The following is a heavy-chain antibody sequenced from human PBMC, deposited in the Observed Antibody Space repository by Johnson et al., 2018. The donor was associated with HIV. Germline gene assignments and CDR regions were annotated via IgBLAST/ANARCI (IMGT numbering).Heavy chain of an antibody. CDR2: ISWNGGST. J-gene: IGHJ3*02. CDR1: GLTFDDYG. D-gene: IGHD3-3*01. Sequence: VQLVESGGCVVRPGGSLRLSCAASGLTFDDYGMSWVRQAPGKGLEWVSGISWNGGSTGYADSVKGRFSISRDNAKNSLYLKMNSLRAEDTALYYCARYFGVVIYDAFDIWGQGTMVTVSS. CDR3: ARYFGVVIYDAFDI. V-gene: IGHV3-20*04.